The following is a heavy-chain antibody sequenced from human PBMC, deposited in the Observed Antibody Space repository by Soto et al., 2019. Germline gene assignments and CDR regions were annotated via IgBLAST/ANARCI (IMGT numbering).Heavy chain of an antibody. CDR1: GFTFSSYG. J-gene: IGHJ6*02. CDR2: ISYDGSSK. Sequence: VQLVESGGGVVQPGRSLRLSCAASGFTFSSYGMNWVRHAPGKGLEWVAVISYDGSSKYYADSVKGRLTISRDNSKNTLYLQMNSLRAEDTAVYDYAKDVIVGLGYRHGDSYYYGMDVWGQGTTVTVSS. CDR3: AKDVIVGLGYRHGDSYYYGMDV. D-gene: IGHD5-18*01. V-gene: IGHV3-30*18.